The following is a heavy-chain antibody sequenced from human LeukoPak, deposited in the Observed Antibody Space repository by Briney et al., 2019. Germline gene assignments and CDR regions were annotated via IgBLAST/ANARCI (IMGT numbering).Heavy chain of an antibody. CDR1: GYTFSSYD. D-gene: IGHD3-22*01. CDR3: ARAPFYFDSSGWD. J-gene: IGHJ4*02. CDR2: MNPNSGNT. V-gene: IGHV1-8*01. Sequence: ASVKVSCKASGYTFSSYDINWVRQATGQGLEWMGWMNPNSGNTGYTQKFQGRVTMTRNTAISTAYMELSSLRSEDTAVYYCARAPFYFDSSGWDWGQGTLVTVSS.